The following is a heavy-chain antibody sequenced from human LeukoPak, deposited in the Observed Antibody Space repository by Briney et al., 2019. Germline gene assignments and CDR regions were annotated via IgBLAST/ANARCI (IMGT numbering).Heavy chain of an antibody. V-gene: IGHV3-21*01. CDR2: ISSSSSYI. Sequence: GGSVTLFCAASGFTFSSYSMNWVRQAPGKGLEWVSSISSSSSYIHYADSVKGRFTISRDNAKNSLYLQMNSLRAEDTAVYYCTTRCCCSGGSCGYWGQEPVDSASS. J-gene: IGHJ4*02. CDR3: TTRCCCSGGSCGY. D-gene: IGHD2-15*01. CDR1: GFTFSSYS.